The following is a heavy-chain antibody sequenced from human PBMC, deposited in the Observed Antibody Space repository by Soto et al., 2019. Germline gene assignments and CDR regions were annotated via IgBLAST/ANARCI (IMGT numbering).Heavy chain of an antibody. V-gene: IGHV1-46*03. Sequence: ASVKVSCKASGYTFTSYYMHWVRQAPGQGLEWMGIINPSGGSTSYAQKFQGRVTMTRDTSTSTVYMELSSLRSEDTAVYYCARDGGECITIFGVAPWYMDVWGKGTTVTVSS. CDR2: INPSGGST. D-gene: IGHD3-3*01. CDR3: ARDGGECITIFGVAPWYMDV. CDR1: GYTFTSYY. J-gene: IGHJ6*03.